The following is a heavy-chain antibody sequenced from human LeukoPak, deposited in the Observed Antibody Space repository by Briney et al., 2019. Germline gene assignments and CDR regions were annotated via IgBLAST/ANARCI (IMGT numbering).Heavy chain of an antibody. CDR2: IYYSGTT. D-gene: IGHD3-3*01. V-gene: IGHV4-39*07. Sequence: SETLSLTCHVSGGSISSSSYYWGWVRQSPGKGLEWIASIYYSGTTYYNPSLKSRVTISVDTSNNQFSLKLTSVTAADTAVYYCARLDTIFGVATGFDFWGQGTLVTVSS. J-gene: IGHJ4*02. CDR1: GGSISSSSYY. CDR3: ARLDTIFGVATGFDF.